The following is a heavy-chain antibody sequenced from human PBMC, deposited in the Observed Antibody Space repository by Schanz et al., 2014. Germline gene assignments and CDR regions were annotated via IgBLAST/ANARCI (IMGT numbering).Heavy chain of an antibody. CDR2: ISYDGNTK. Sequence: QVQLVESGGGVVQPGRSLRLSCAASGFTFSNYGLHWVRQAPGKGLEWVTVISYDGNTKYYADSVKGRFTISRDNSNNSLYLQINSLRAEDTAVYSCASEGEWGYDPPRHWGQGTLVTVSS. CDR1: GFTFSNYG. V-gene: IGHV3-30*03. D-gene: IGHD5-12*01. CDR3: ASEGEWGYDPPRH. J-gene: IGHJ4*02.